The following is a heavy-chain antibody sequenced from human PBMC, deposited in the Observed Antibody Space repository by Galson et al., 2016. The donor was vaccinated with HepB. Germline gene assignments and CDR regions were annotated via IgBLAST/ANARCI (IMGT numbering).Heavy chain of an antibody. J-gene: IGHJ4*02. Sequence: SETLSLTCAVSGGPISNNYWWSWVRQSPGNGLEWHGGIYQTGTAHYNAPFTSRATISVDKSKNQISLRLNSVTAADTAVYYCTRGTLGTTASMAFDYWGQGTLVSVSS. D-gene: IGHD1-26*01. V-gene: IGHV4-4*02. CDR2: IYQTGTA. CDR3: TRGTLGTTASMAFDY. CDR1: GGPISNNYW.